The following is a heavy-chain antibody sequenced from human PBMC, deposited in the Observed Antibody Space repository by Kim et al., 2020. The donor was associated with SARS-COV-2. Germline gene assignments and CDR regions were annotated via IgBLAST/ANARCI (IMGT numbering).Heavy chain of an antibody. CDR3: AREWPRYCSGGSCPLDY. CDR1: GYTFTSYA. Sequence: ASVKVSCKASGYTFTSYAMHWVRQAPGQRLEWMGWINAGNGNTKYSQKFQGRVTITRDTSASTAYMELSSLRSEDTAVYYCAREWPRYCSGGSCPLDYWGQGTLVTVSS. CDR2: INAGNGNT. V-gene: IGHV1-3*01. D-gene: IGHD2-15*01. J-gene: IGHJ4*02.